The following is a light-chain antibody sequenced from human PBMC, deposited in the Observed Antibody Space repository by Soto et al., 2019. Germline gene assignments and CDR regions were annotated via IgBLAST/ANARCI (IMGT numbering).Light chain of an antibody. CDR1: KLGDKY. CDR3: QAWDNSTYV. J-gene: IGLJ1*01. CDR2: QDV. V-gene: IGLV3-1*01. Sequence: SYELTQPPSVSVSPGQTASITCSGDKLGDKYACWYQQKPGQSPVLVIYQDVKRPSGIPERFSGSNSGNTATLTISGTQAMDEADYYCQAWDNSTYVFGTGTKPTVL.